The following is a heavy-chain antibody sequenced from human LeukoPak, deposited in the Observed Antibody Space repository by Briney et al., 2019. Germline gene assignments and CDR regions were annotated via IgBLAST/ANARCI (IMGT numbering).Heavy chain of an antibody. CDR1: GGSISSGGSY. D-gene: IGHD2-2*01. CDR3: ARDRYCSSTSCYFSSYYYYGMDV. J-gene: IGHJ6*02. Sequence: SETLSLTCTVSGGSISSGGSYWSWIRQHPGKGLEWIGYIYYSGSTYYNPSLKSRVTISVDTSKNQFSLKLSSVTAADTAVYYCARDRYCSSTSCYFSSYYYYGMDVWGQGTTVTASS. CDR2: IYYSGST. V-gene: IGHV4-31*03.